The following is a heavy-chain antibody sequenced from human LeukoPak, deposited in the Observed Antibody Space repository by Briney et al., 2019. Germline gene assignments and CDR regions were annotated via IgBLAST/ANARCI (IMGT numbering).Heavy chain of an antibody. J-gene: IGHJ4*02. CDR2: ISSSSSYI. CDR1: GFTFSSYS. V-gene: IGHV3-21*01. D-gene: IGHD6-13*01. CDR3: ARDGAAAHGTPYYFDY. Sequence: GGSLRLSCAASGFTFSSYSMNWVRQAPGKGLEWVSSISSSSSYIYYADSVKGRFTISRDNSKNTLYLQMNSLRAEDTAVYYCARDGAAAHGTPYYFDYWGQGTLVTVSS.